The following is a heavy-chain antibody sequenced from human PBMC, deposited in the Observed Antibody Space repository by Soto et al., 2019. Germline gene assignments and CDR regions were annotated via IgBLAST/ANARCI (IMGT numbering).Heavy chain of an antibody. CDR3: ARGEGGPRWGSIDY. V-gene: IGHV1-46*01. CDR1: GYTLTSYY. J-gene: IGHJ4*02. D-gene: IGHD2-21*01. Sequence: ASVKVSCTASGYTLTSYYRHWVRQAPGQGLEWMGIINPSGGSTSYAQKFQGWVTMTRDTSISTAYMELSRLRSDDTAVYYCARGEGGPRWGSIDYWGQGTLVTVSS. CDR2: INPSGGST.